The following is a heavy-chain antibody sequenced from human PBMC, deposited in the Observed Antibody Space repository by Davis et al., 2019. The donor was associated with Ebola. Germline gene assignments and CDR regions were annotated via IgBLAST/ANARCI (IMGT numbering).Heavy chain of an antibody. Sequence: GESLKISCAASGFTFDDYAMHWVRQAPGKGLEWVSLISGDGGSTYYADSVKGRFTISRDNSKNSLYLQMNSLRAEDTAVYYCARDERWLPPHWLLWGQGTTVTVSS. V-gene: IGHV3-43*02. CDR1: GFTFDDYA. J-gene: IGHJ6*02. D-gene: IGHD5-24*01. CDR2: ISGDGGST. CDR3: ARDERWLPPHWLL.